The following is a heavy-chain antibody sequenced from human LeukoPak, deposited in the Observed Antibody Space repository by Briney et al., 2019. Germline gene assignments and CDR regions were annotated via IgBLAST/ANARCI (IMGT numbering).Heavy chain of an antibody. CDR2: INPNSGGT. Sequence: ASVKVCCKASGYTFTGYYIHWVRQAPGQGLEWMGWINPNSGGTNYAQKFQGRVTMTRDTSISTAYMEVSRLRYDDTAVYYCARDRASLLWSRGLDVWGQGTTVTVSS. V-gene: IGHV1-2*02. D-gene: IGHD3-10*01. CDR3: ARDRASLLWSRGLDV. J-gene: IGHJ6*02. CDR1: GYTFTGYY.